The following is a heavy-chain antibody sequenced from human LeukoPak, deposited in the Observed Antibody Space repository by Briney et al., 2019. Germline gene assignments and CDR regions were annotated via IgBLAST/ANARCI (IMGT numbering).Heavy chain of an antibody. CDR2: IYYTGNT. V-gene: IGHV4-31*03. CDR1: GGSIRSGEYF. J-gene: IGHJ4*02. D-gene: IGHD1-26*01. Sequence: SETLSLTCTVSGGSIRSGEYFWSWIRQQPGKGLEWIGYIYYTGNTYHNPSLKSRVTLSLDTSKNQFSLKLSSVTVADTAVYFCARVGSHTQSYDYWAREPWSPSPQ. CDR3: ARVGSHTQSYDY.